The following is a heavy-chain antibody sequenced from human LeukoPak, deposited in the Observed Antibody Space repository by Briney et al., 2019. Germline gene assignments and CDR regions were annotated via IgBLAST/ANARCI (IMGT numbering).Heavy chain of an antibody. Sequence: PSETLSLTCTVSGGSISSSSYYWGWIRQPPGKGLEWIGSIYYSGSTYYNPSLKSRVTISVDASKNQFSLKLSSVTAADTAVYYCARADGFFDYWGQGTLVTVSS. CDR2: IYYSGST. CDR1: GGSISSSSYY. D-gene: IGHD5-24*01. V-gene: IGHV4-39*07. J-gene: IGHJ4*02. CDR3: ARADGFFDY.